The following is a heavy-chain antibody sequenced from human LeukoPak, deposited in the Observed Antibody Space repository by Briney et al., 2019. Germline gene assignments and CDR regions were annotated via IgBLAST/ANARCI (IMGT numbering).Heavy chain of an antibody. CDR1: GFTFGDYA. CDR3: TRVGQSSSWYDY. CDR2: IRSKAYGGTT. J-gene: IGHJ4*02. Sequence: PGGSLRLSCTASGFTFGDYAMSWFRQAPGKGLEWVGFIRSKAYGGTTEYAASVKGRFTIPRDDSKSIAYLQMNSLKTEDTAVYYCTRVGQSSSWYDYWGQGTLVTVSS. V-gene: IGHV3-49*03. D-gene: IGHD6-13*01.